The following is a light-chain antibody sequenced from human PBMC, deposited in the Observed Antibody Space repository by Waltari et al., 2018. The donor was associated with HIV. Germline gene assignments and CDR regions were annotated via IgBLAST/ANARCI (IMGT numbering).Light chain of an antibody. CDR3: VLYMGSGSCM. J-gene: IGLJ3*02. V-gene: IGLV8-61*01. Sequence: QTVVTQEPSFSVSPGGTVTLTCGLSSGSVSPSYYPSWYQQTPGQAPRTLIYSTNTRASGVTDRCSGSILGNKAALAITGAQADDESDDYWVLYMGSGSCMFGGGTKLTVL. CDR2: STN. CDR1: SGSVSPSYY.